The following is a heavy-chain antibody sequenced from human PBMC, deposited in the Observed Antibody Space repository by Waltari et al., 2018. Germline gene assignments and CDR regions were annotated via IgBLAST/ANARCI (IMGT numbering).Heavy chain of an antibody. D-gene: IGHD7-27*01. CDR2: ISSTSSYT. J-gene: IGHJ4*02. CDR1: GFTFSSYT. Sequence: EVQLVESGGGLVRHGGSLRLSCEASGFTFSSYTMNWVRQAPGRGLEWVSSISSTSSYTHQADSVKGRFTISRDNAKNSLYLQMNSLRAEDTAMYYCATGGWGFFLDHWGQGALVTVSS. CDR3: ATGGWGFFLDH. V-gene: IGHV3-21*02.